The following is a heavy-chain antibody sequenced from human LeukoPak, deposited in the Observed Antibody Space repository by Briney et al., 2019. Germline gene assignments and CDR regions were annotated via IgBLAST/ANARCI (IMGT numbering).Heavy chain of an antibody. CDR1: GYPFTTYW. Sequence: GESLKISCETSGYPFTTYWIGWVRQVPGAGLEWVGAIYPDDSDTRYGPSFQGQVAISADKSVRTAYLQWSNLKASDTAMYYCARQRGPSGTINWFDPWGQGTLVTVSS. J-gene: IGHJ5*02. CDR2: IYPDDSDT. D-gene: IGHD3-10*01. CDR3: ARQRGPSGTINWFDP. V-gene: IGHV5-51*01.